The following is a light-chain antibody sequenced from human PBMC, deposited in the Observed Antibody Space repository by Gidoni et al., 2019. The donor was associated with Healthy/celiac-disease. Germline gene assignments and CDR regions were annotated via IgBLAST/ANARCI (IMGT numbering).Light chain of an antibody. CDR1: QSVSSN. CDR2: GAS. Sequence: EIVMTQSPATLSVSPGERATPSCRASQSVSSNLDWYQQKPGQAPRLLIYGASTRATGSPARVSGSGSGTEFTLTISSLQSEDFAVYYCQQYNNWPPYTFGQGTKLEIK. CDR3: QQYNNWPPYT. V-gene: IGKV3-15*01. J-gene: IGKJ2*01.